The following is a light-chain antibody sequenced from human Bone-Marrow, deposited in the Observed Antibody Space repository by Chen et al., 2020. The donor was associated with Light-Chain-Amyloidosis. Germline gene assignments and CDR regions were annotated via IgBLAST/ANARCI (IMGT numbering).Light chain of an antibody. V-gene: IGLV2-23*02. Sequence: QSALTQPASVTGSPRQSITISCTGTSSDVGGYDIVSWYRQHPGKAPKLLIFEVTKRPSGVSNRFSGSKAGNTASLTISGLRTEDAADYYCCAYRGGSFPYVFGPGTKVTVL. CDR1: SSDVGGYDI. CDR2: EVT. J-gene: IGLJ1*01. CDR3: CAYRGGSFPYV.